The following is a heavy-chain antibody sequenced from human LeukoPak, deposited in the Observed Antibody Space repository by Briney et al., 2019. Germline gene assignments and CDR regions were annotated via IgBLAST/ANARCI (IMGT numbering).Heavy chain of an antibody. Sequence: ASVKVSCKASGYTFTSYGISWVRQAPGQGLEWMGWISAYNGNTNYAQKLQGRVTMTTDTSTSTAYMELRSLRSDDTAVYYCARVSYYDSSDYYYLDYWGQGTLVTVSS. V-gene: IGHV1-18*01. CDR2: ISAYNGNT. D-gene: IGHD3-22*01. CDR3: ARVSYYDSSDYYYLDY. J-gene: IGHJ4*02. CDR1: GYTFTSYG.